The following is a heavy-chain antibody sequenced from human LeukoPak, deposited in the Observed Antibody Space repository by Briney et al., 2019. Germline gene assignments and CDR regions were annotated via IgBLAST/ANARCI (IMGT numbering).Heavy chain of an antibody. CDR1: GGSFSGYY. V-gene: IGHV4-59*10. CDR2: IYTSGST. CDR3: ARASGLWFGESNFDY. Sequence: TSETLSLTCAVYGGSFSGYYWSWIRQPAGKGLEWIGRIYTSGSTNYNPSLKSRVTMSVDTSKNQFSLKLSSVTAADTAVYYCARASGLWFGESNFDYWGQGTLVTVSS. J-gene: IGHJ4*02. D-gene: IGHD3-10*01.